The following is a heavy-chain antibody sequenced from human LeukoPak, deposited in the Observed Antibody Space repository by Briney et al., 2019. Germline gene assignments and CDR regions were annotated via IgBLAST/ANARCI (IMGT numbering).Heavy chain of an antibody. J-gene: IGHJ4*02. V-gene: IGHV3-11*04. Sequence: GGSLRLSCAASGFTFSDYYMSWIRQAPGKGLDWVSYISSSGSGIYYADSVKGRFTISRDNAKNSLYLQMNSLRAEDTAVYYCAKEFHRYCSSTSCLARYFDYWGQGTLVTVSS. CDR2: ISSSGSGI. CDR3: AKEFHRYCSSTSCLARYFDY. D-gene: IGHD2-2*01. CDR1: GFTFSDYY.